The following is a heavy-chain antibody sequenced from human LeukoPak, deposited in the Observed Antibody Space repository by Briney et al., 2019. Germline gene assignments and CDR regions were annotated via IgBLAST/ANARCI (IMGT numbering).Heavy chain of an antibody. CDR3: ARGRSSGWIYYYYYMDV. J-gene: IGHJ6*03. V-gene: IGHV1-18*01. Sequence: GPVKVSCKASGYTFTSYGISWVRQAPGQGLEWMGWISAYNGNTNYAQKLQGRVTMTTDTSTSTAYMELRSLRSDDTAVYYCARGRSSGWIYYYYYMDVWGKGTTVTVSS. D-gene: IGHD6-19*01. CDR1: GYTFTSYG. CDR2: ISAYNGNT.